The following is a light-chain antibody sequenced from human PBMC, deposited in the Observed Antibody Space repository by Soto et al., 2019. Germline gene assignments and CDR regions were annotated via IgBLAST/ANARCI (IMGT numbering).Light chain of an antibody. CDR2: TND. CDR3: AAWDDRLKGHV. Sequence: QSVLTQPPSASGTPGQRVTISCSGSSSNIGRNTVHWYQQLPGTAPNVLIYTNDKRPSGVPDRFSGSKSGTSASLAISGLQAEDEADDYCAAWDDRLKGHVFGTGTKLTVL. V-gene: IGLV1-44*01. J-gene: IGLJ1*01. CDR1: SSNIGRNT.